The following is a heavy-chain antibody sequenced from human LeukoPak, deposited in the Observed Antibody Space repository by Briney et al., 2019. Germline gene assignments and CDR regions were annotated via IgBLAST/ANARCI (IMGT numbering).Heavy chain of an antibody. D-gene: IGHD1-26*01. CDR1: GFTFSGSA. V-gene: IGHV3-73*01. J-gene: IGHJ4*02. Sequence: PGGSLRLSCAASGFTFSGSAMHWVRQASGKGLEWVGRIRSKANNYATVYAASVKGRFPISRDDSKNTAYLQMNSLKTEDTVVYYCTKSSGSYSFDYWGQGTLVTVSS. CDR3: TKSSGSYSFDY. CDR2: IRSKANNYAT.